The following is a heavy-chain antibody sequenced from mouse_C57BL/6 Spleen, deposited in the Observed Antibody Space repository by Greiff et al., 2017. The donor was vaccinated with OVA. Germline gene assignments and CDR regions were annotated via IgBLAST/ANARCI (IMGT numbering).Heavy chain of an antibody. CDR2: IDPSDSET. CDR1: GYTFTSYW. J-gene: IGHJ2*01. D-gene: IGHD2-3*01. CDR3: ARLGDGYYDFDY. Sequence: VQLQQPGAELVRPGSSVKLSCKASGYTFTSYWMHWVKQRPIQGLEWIGNIDPSDSETHYNQKFKDKATLTVDKSSSTAYMQLSSLTSEDSAVYYCARLGDGYYDFDYWGQGTTLTVSS. V-gene: IGHV1-52*01.